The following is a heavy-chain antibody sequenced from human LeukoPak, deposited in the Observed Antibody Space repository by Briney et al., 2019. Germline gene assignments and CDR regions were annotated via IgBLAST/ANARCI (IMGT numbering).Heavy chain of an antibody. J-gene: IGHJ4*02. Sequence: SETLSLTCTVSGVSISSYYWSWIRQPPGKGLEWIGYIYTSGSTNYNPSLKSRVTISVDTSKNQFSLKLSSVTAADTAVYYCARQDTAMGPYFDYWGQGTLVTVSS. CDR2: IYTSGST. CDR3: ARQDTAMGPYFDY. V-gene: IGHV4-4*09. D-gene: IGHD5-18*01. CDR1: GVSISSYY.